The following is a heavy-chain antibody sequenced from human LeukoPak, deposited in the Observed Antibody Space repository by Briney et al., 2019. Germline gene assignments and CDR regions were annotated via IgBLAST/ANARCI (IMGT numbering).Heavy chain of an antibody. D-gene: IGHD3-10*02. J-gene: IGHJ4*02. CDR3: VSWIGKYYVITGIPANS. Sequence: GGSLRLSCEASGFTFSSHWMHWVRQVPGKGLVWVARIRGDENEVDYADSVKGRFTISRDNAKNTLYLQMNSLRVEDTAVYYCVSWIGKYYVITGIPANSWGQGTLVTVSS. CDR1: GFTFSSHW. CDR2: IRGDENEV. V-gene: IGHV3-74*01.